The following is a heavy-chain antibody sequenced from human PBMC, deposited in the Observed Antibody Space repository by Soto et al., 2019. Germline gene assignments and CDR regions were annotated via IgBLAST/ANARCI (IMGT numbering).Heavy chain of an antibody. CDR2: SIPIFDTP. J-gene: IGHJ6*02. D-gene: IGHD2-2*01. Sequence: QVQLVQAGAEVKKPGSAVKVSCKASGGTFSSNVISWVRQVPGQGLEWMGWSIPIFDTPNYAQKFQGRVTITADESTSTAYMDLSILRSEDTAVYYCAYCVVPAAYYGMDVWGQGTTVPGSS. CDR1: GGTFSSNV. V-gene: IGHV1-69*01. CDR3: AYCVVPAAYYGMDV.